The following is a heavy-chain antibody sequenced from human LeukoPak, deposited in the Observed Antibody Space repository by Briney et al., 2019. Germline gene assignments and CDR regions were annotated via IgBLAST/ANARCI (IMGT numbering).Heavy chain of an antibody. CDR1: GFTVSSNY. CDR3: ARANPVSGDFDY. V-gene: IGHV3-53*01. D-gene: IGHD4-17*01. Sequence: GGSLRLSCVAAGFTVSSNYMSWVRQAPGKGLELGSVIYSGGSTYYADSVKGRFTIFRDMSRNLLFLDMSSLRAEDTAVFFCARANPVSGDFDYWGQGTLVTVSS. CDR2: IYSGGST. J-gene: IGHJ4*02.